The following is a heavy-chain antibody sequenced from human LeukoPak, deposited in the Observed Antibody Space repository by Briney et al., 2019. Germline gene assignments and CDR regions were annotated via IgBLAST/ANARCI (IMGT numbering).Heavy chain of an antibody. D-gene: IGHD2-8*01. CDR2: ISSSGSAI. Sequence: GGSLRLSCAASGFSFSRYEMNWVRQAPGKGLEWVSYISSSGSAIYSAASVKGRSTISRDNAKNSLYLQMNSLRAEDTAVYYCARGQYCTNGVCTDYWYFDLWGRGTLVTVSS. V-gene: IGHV3-48*03. CDR1: GFSFSRYE. CDR3: ARGQYCTNGVCTDYWYFDL. J-gene: IGHJ2*01.